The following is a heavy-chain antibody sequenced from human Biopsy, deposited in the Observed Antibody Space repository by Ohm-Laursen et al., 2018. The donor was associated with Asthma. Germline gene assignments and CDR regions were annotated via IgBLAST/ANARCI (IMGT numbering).Heavy chain of an antibody. J-gene: IGHJ4*02. CDR2: INGKSNPI. D-gene: IGHD6-13*01. V-gene: IGHV3-11*01. CDR1: GFTFSDYY. CDR3: AKDKGGPRIGVAGTFDH. Sequence: SLRLSCTASGFTFSDYYMSWIRQAPGKGLEWISYINGKSNPIEYADSVKGRFTISRDNAKNSLYLQMNSLTGEDTAVYYCAKDKGGPRIGVAGTFDHWGQGTLVTVSS.